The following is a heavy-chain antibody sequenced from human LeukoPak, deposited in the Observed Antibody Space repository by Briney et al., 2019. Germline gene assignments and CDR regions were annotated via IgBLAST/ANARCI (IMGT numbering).Heavy chain of an antibody. CDR1: GFTFSSYG. CDR3: ARAAGGIFLCGFPRWGFDYFDY. Sequence: GGSLRLSCAASGFTFSSYGMHWVRQAPGKGLEWVTFIQYDGTNKYYADSVKGRFTISRNNSKNTLYLQMNSLRAEDKAVYYCARAAGGIFLCGFPRWGFDYFDYWGQGTLVTVSS. V-gene: IGHV3-30*19. D-gene: IGHD6-13*01. CDR2: IQYDGTNK. J-gene: IGHJ4*02.